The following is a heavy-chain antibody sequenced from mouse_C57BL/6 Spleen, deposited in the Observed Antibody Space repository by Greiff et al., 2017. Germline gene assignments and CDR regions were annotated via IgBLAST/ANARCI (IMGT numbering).Heavy chain of an antibody. Sequence: VQLQQSGPELVKPGASVKISCKASGYSFTGYYMNWVKQSPEKSLEWIGEINPSTGGTTYNQKFKAKATLTVDKSSSTAYMQLKSLTSEDSAVYSCARTSYYGSSTDYWGQGTTLTVSS. CDR1: GYSFTGYY. CDR3: ARTSYYGSSTDY. V-gene: IGHV1-42*01. J-gene: IGHJ2*01. D-gene: IGHD1-1*01. CDR2: INPSTGGT.